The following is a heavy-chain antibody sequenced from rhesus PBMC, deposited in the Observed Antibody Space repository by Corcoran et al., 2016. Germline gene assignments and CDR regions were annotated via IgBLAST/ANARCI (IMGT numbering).Heavy chain of an antibody. CDR3: ASDLGMGYSWNNVG. D-gene: IGHD1-20*01. Sequence: QLQPQESGPGLVKPSETLSVTCEVSGGSFGSSYLSWIPPAPGKGLEWIGYIYGRGSSTNYNPSLKSRVTLSVDTSKNQLSLKLRSVTAADTAVYYCASDLGMGYSWNNVGWGQGVLVTVSS. V-gene: IGHV4-169*02. J-gene: IGHJ4*01. CDR2: IYGRGSST. CDR1: GGSFGSSY.